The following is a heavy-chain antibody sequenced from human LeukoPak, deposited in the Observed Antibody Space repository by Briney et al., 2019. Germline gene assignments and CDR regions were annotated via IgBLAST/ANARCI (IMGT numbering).Heavy chain of an antibody. CDR3: ARAPHYSNYGPYYYGMDI. CDR1: GFTFSDYY. CDR2: ISSSSSYT. V-gene: IGHV3-11*06. Sequence: GGSLRLSCAASGFTFSDYYMSWIRQAPGKGLEWVSYISSSSSYTNYADSVKGRFTISRDNAKNSLYLQMNSLRAEDTAVYYCARAPHYSNYGPYYYGMDIWGQGTTVTVSS. D-gene: IGHD4-11*01. J-gene: IGHJ6*02.